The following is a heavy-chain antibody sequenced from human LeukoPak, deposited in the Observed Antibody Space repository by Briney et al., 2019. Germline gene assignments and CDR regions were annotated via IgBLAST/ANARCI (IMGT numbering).Heavy chain of an antibody. J-gene: IGHJ4*02. CDR2: ISTSSSTI. CDR1: GFSFSSYS. Sequence: GGSLRLSCAASGFSFSSYSMNWVRQAPGKGLEWASYISTSSSTIYYADSVRGRFTISRDNAKNSLYLQMNSLRVEDTAVYYCARDSQYSGTYHVYFDDWGQGTLVTVSS. D-gene: IGHD1-26*01. V-gene: IGHV3-48*04. CDR3: ARDSQYSGTYHVYFDD.